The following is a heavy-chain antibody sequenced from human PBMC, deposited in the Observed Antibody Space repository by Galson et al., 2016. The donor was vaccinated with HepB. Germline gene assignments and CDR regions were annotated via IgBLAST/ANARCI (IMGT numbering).Heavy chain of an antibody. Sequence: SETLSLTCTVSGGSIRTSNYSWGWIRQPPGKGLEWIGNIYYTGSTYYNPSLKSRVTISVDTSKNQFSLKLNSVTAADTAVYFCARAKGGTPWYFDFWGQGILVTVSS. CDR3: ARAKGGTPWYFDF. V-gene: IGHV4-39*01. CDR2: IYYTGST. CDR1: GGSIRTSNYS. J-gene: IGHJ4*02. D-gene: IGHD3-16*01.